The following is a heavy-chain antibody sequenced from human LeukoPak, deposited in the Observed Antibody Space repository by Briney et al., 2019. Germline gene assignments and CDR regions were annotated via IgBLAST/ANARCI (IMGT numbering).Heavy chain of an antibody. CDR3: ARAWESGYSYGPGWFDP. J-gene: IGHJ5*02. CDR2: ISTYTGDT. V-gene: IGHV1-18*01. D-gene: IGHD5-18*01. Sequence: ASVKVSCKASGYTFTTYGISWVRQAPGRGLEWMGWISTYTGDTNYVQKLQGRVTMTADTSTSTTYMELSSLRSEDTAVYYCARAWESGYSYGPGWFDPWGQGTLVTVSS. CDR1: GYTFTTYG.